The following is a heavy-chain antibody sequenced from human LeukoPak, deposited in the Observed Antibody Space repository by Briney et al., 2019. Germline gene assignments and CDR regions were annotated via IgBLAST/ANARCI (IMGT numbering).Heavy chain of an antibody. CDR1: GFTFSSYW. Sequence: GGCLRLSCAASGFTFSSYWMHWVRQPPAKGLVWVSRLNSDGSSTSYADSVKGRFTISRDNAKNTLHLQMNSLRAEDTAVYYCARGGYSSSWYPHPLYWGQGTLVTVSS. CDR2: LNSDGSST. CDR3: ARGGYSSSWYPHPLY. J-gene: IGHJ4*02. V-gene: IGHV3-74*01. D-gene: IGHD6-13*01.